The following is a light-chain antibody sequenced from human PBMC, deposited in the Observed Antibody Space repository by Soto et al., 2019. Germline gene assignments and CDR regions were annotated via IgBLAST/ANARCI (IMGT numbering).Light chain of an antibody. Sequence: DVEMTQSTSTLPKSRGDRVTINCRASQNVSKVLAWYQQKPGKAPQLLIYKTSRLESGVSSRFSASGSGTDFSLTINCLQSDDFATYFCLQYSKESTFGQGTKLEIK. CDR2: KTS. V-gene: IGKV1-5*03. CDR1: QNVSKV. CDR3: LQYSKEST. J-gene: IGKJ2*01.